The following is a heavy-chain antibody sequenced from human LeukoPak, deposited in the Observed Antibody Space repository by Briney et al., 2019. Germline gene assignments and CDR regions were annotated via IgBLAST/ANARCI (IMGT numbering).Heavy chain of an antibody. CDR3: ARSTGSGYDTGYYFDY. CDR2: IYYSGST. V-gene: IGHV4-39*01. J-gene: IGHJ4*02. CDR1: GGSISSSSYY. D-gene: IGHD5-12*01. Sequence: SETLSLTCTVSGGSISSSSYYWGWIRQPPGKGLEGIGSIYYSGSTYYNPSLKSRVTISVDTSKNQFSLKLSSVTAADTAVYYCARSTGSGYDTGYYFDYWGQGTLVTVSS.